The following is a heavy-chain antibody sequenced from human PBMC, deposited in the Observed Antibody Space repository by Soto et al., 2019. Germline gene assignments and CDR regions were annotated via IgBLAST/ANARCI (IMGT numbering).Heavy chain of an antibody. CDR3: ARRTNGYFGY. CDR1: GFTFSDYT. CDR2: ILADYNA. V-gene: IGHV3-23*03. Sequence: EVQLLESGGGLVQPGGSLTLSCAASGFTFSDYTMTWVRQAPGKVLECISVILADYNAYYTDSVRGRFTISRHNSKNTLYLQMNSLRAEDTAAYYCARRTNGYFGYWGQGALVTVSS. J-gene: IGHJ4*02. D-gene: IGHD2-8*01.